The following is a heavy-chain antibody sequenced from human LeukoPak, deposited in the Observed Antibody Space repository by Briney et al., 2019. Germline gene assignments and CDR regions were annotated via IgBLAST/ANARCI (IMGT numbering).Heavy chain of an antibody. CDR2: ISSSGSTI. Sequence: GGSLRLSCAASGFTFSSYSMNWVRQAPGKGLEWVSYISSSGSTIYYADSVKGRFTISRDNAKNSLYLQMNSLRAEDTAVYYCAREYCSSTSCYNAFDIWGQGTMVTVSS. V-gene: IGHV3-48*04. D-gene: IGHD2-2*02. J-gene: IGHJ3*02. CDR1: GFTFSSYS. CDR3: AREYCSSTSCYNAFDI.